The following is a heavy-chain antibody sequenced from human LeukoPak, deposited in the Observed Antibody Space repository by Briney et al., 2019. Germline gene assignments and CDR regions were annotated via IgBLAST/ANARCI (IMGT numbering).Heavy chain of an antibody. CDR3: AKGRWTGDDAFDI. J-gene: IGHJ3*02. CDR1: GFTFGSFA. CDR2: ISYDGSNK. Sequence: TGGSLRLSCAASGFTFGSFAMHWVRQAPGKGLEWVAVISYDGSNKYYADSVKGRFTISRDNFKTTLDLYMNSLRAEDTAVYYCAKGRWTGDDAFDIWGQGTMVTVSS. V-gene: IGHV3-30*18. D-gene: IGHD3/OR15-3a*01.